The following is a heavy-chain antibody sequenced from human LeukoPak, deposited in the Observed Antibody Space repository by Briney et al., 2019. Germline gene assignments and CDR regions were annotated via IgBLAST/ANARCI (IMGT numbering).Heavy chain of an antibody. Sequence: PWDPLSLTCTVSGDSITSGSYYWAWVRQPPGKGLEWIGSISYKESTYYNPPLKSRATMSVDTSKNQFSLRLSSVTAADTALYYCRCYDSSGNWVFDYWGQGTLVTVSS. V-gene: IGHV4-39*01. J-gene: IGHJ4*02. D-gene: IGHD3-22*01. CDR1: GDSITSGSYY. CDR3: RCYDSSGNWVFDY. CDR2: ISYKEST.